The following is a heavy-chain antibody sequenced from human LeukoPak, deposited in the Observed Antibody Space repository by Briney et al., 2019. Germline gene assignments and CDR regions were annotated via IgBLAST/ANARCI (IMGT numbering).Heavy chain of an antibody. CDR2: ISSCGSTI. Sequence: GGSLTLSCAASGFTFSSYEMNWVRQAPGKGLEWVSYISSCGSTIYYADSVRGRFTISRDNAKNSLYLQMNSLRAEDTAVYYCARIVEYSSSWTRYFDYWGQGTLVTVSS. CDR3: ARIVEYSSSWTRYFDY. V-gene: IGHV3-48*03. J-gene: IGHJ4*02. CDR1: GFTFSSYE. D-gene: IGHD6-13*01.